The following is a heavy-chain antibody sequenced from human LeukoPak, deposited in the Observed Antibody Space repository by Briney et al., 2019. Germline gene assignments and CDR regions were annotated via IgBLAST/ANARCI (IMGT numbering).Heavy chain of an antibody. CDR1: GGSISSSSYY. J-gene: IGHJ4*02. Sequence: SETLSLTCTVPGGSISSSSYYWGWIRQPPGKGLEWIGSIYYSGSTYYNPSLKSRVTISVDTSKNQFSLKLSSVTAADTAVYYCASASSMDEVPDYFDYWGQGTLVTVSS. CDR3: ASASSMDEVPDYFDY. V-gene: IGHV4-39*07. CDR2: IYYSGST. D-gene: IGHD2-2*03.